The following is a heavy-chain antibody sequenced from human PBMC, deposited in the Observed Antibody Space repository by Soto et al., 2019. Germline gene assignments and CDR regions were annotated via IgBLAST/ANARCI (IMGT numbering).Heavy chain of an antibody. J-gene: IGHJ4*02. CDR1: GYTFTSYA. CDR3: ARGIAPDYFDY. V-gene: IGHV1-3*05. Sequence: QVQLVQSGAEEKKPGASVKVSCKASGYTFTSYAMHWVRQAPGQRLEWMGWINAGNGNTKYSPKFKGSVHITRDTSASTAYLERSTLRSEDTAVHYCARGIAPDYFDYWGQGTLVTVSS. CDR2: INAGNGNT. D-gene: IGHD6-13*01.